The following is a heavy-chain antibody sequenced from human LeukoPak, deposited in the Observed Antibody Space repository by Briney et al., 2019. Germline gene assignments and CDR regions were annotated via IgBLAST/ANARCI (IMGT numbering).Heavy chain of an antibody. D-gene: IGHD2-15*01. CDR1: GFTFSSYS. Sequence: GGSLRLSCAASGFTFSSYSMNWVRQAPGKGLEWVSCISSSSSTIYYADSVKGRFTISRDISKNTLFLQMTSLRAEDTALYYCAKQFSGLGYRAGGGIDVWGQGTMVTVSS. CDR2: ISSSSSTI. J-gene: IGHJ3*01. V-gene: IGHV3-48*01. CDR3: AKQFSGLGYRAGGGIDV.